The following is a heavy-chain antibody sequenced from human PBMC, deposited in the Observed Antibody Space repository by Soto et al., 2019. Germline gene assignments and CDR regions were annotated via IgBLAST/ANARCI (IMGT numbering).Heavy chain of an antibody. CDR2: INGGNGDT. CDR1: GYTFTSYG. J-gene: IGHJ4*02. CDR3: ERITRDGTVGV. D-gene: IGHD1-7*01. V-gene: IGHV1-3*01. Sequence: GASVKVSCKASGYTFTSYGINWVRQAPGERLEWMGWINGGNGDTKYSQRFQDRVTISRDTSASTAYMALTSLRSEDTAMYLWERITRDGTVGVWGQGTLVTVSS.